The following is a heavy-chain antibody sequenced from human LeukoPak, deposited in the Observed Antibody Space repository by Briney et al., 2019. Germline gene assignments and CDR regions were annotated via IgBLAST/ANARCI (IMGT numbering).Heavy chain of an antibody. CDR1: GFTFGDYA. CDR2: ISGDGDST. D-gene: IGHD6-19*01. J-gene: IGHJ4*02. Sequence: GGSLRLSCAASGFTFGDYAMHWVRQAPGKGLEWVSLISGDGDSTYYPDSVKGRFTITRDNSKNSLHLEMKSLRTEDTALYYCAKGRLGYSHSSGTLDFWGPGTLVTVSS. V-gene: IGHV3-43*02. CDR3: AKGRLGYSHSSGTLDF.